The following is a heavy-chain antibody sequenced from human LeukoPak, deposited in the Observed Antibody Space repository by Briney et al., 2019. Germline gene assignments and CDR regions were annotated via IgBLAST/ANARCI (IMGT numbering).Heavy chain of an antibody. D-gene: IGHD2-2*01. CDR1: GDTFTGYY. CDR2: INPNSGGT. CDR3: ARSRRAVSTDY. Sequence: ASVKVACKASGDTFTGYYMHWVRQAPGQGLEWMGWINPNSGGTNYARKFQGRVTMTRDTSISTAYMELSRLRSDDTAVYYCARSRRAVSTDYWGQGTLVTVSS. V-gene: IGHV1-2*02. J-gene: IGHJ4*02.